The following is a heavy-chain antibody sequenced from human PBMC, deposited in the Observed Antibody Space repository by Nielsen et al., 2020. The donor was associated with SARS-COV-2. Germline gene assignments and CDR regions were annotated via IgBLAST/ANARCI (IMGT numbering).Heavy chain of an antibody. J-gene: IGHJ1*01. V-gene: IGHV1-46*01. Sequence: ASVKVSCKASGYTFTSYYMHWVRQAPGQGLEWMGIINPSGGSTSYAQKFQGRVTMTRDTSTSTVYMELSSLRSEDTAVYYCAAVGRTVAVYFQHWGQGTLVTVSS. CDR3: AAVGRTVAVYFQH. CDR2: INPSGGST. D-gene: IGHD4-17*01. CDR1: GYTFTSYY.